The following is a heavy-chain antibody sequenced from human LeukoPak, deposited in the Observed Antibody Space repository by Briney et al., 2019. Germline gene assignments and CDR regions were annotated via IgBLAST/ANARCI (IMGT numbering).Heavy chain of an antibody. CDR2: VHPNNGDT. J-gene: IGHJ4*02. Sequence: GASVKVSCKASGYTFTNYDINWVRQATGRGLEWMGWVHPNNGDTAYAQKFQGRVTMTRDSSINTAYMELSSLTSEDTAVYYCARGLAAAGTGHWGQGTLVTVSS. V-gene: IGHV1-8*01. CDR3: ARGLAAAGTGH. D-gene: IGHD6-13*01. CDR1: GYTFTNYD.